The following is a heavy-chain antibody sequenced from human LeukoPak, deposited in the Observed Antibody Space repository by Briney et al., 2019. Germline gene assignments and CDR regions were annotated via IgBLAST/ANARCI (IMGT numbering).Heavy chain of an antibody. CDR1: GFTFDDYA. V-gene: IGHV3-43D*03. CDR2: ISWDGGST. CDR3: AKESTLCSSTSCETELDY. Sequence: PGGSLRLSCAASGFTFDDYAMHWVRHAPGKGLEWVSLISWDGGSTYYADSVKGRFTISRDNSKNSLYLQMNSLRAEDTALYYCAKESTLCSSTSCETELDYWGQGTLVTVSS. J-gene: IGHJ4*02. D-gene: IGHD2-2*01.